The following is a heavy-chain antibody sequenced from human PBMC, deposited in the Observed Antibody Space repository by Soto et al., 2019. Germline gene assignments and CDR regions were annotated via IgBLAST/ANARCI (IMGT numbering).Heavy chain of an antibody. CDR3: AKDLTSTGRSGSYYRHSSMGFDY. Sequence: EVQLLESGGGLVQPGGSLRLTCAASGFTFSSYAMSWVRQAPGKGLEWVSAISGSGGSTYYADSVKGRFTISRDNSKNTLYLQMNSLRTEDTAVYYCAKDLTSTGRSGSYYRHSSMGFDYWGQGTLVTVSS. CDR1: GFTFSSYA. J-gene: IGHJ4*02. V-gene: IGHV3-23*01. CDR2: ISGSGGST. D-gene: IGHD3-10*01.